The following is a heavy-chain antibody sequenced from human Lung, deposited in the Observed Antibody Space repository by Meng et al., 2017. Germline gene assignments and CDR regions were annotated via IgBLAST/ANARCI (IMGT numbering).Heavy chain of an antibody. J-gene: IGHJ4*02. D-gene: IGHD2-21*01. V-gene: IGHV4-4*02. CDR1: GGSISSDNW. CDR2: IYHSGST. Sequence: QVQLQEAGPGLVKPSGTLSLTSAVSGGSISSDNWWSWVRQPPGKGLEWIGEIYHSGSTNYNPSLKSRITISVDKPKNQFSLTLSSVTAADTAVYYCTKNDFYCLGYWGQGTLVTVSS. CDR3: TKNDFYCLGY.